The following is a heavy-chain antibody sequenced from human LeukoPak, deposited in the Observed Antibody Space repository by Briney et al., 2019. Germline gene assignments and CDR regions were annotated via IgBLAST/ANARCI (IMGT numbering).Heavy chain of an antibody. CDR2: ISHDGSNK. V-gene: IGHV3-30-3*01. CDR1: GLTFSSYA. J-gene: IGHJ4*02. D-gene: IGHD1-26*01. CDR3: ARVYSGSMGY. Sequence: GGSLRLSCAASGLTFSSYAMHWVRQAPGKGLEWVAVISHDGSNKYYADSVKGRFTISRDNSKNTLYLQMNSLRAEDTAVYYCARVYSGSMGYWGQGTLVTVSS.